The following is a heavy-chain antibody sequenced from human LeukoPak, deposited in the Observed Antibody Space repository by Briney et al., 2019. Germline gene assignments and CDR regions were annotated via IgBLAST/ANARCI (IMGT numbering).Heavy chain of an antibody. D-gene: IGHD5-18*01. CDR3: ARLGTAMATIDY. J-gene: IGHJ4*02. Sequence: SETLSLTCTVSGGSISSSSYYWGWIRQPPGKGLEWIGSIYYSGSTYYNPSLKSRVTISVDTSRNQFSLKLSSVTAADTAVYYCARLGTAMATIDYWGQGTLVTVSS. CDR2: IYYSGST. V-gene: IGHV4-39*01. CDR1: GGSISSSSYY.